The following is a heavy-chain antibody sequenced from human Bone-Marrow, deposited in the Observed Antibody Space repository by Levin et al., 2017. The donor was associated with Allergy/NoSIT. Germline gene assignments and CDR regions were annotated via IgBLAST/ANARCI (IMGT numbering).Heavy chain of an antibody. V-gene: IGHV1-18*01. Sequence: ASVKVSCKASGYTFTSYGISWVRQAPGQGLEWMGWISAYNGNTNYAQKLQGRVTMTTDTSTSTAYMELRSLRSDDTAVYYCARIFGSVVVVVAANYYYGMDVWGQGTTVTVSS. CDR2: ISAYNGNT. J-gene: IGHJ6*02. D-gene: IGHD2-15*01. CDR3: ARIFGSVVVVVAANYYYGMDV. CDR1: GYTFTSYG.